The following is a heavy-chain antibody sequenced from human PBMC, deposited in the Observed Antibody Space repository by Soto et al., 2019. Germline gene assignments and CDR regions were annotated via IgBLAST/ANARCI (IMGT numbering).Heavy chain of an antibody. CDR3: ARDSLPPYCSGGSCGFDY. J-gene: IGHJ4*02. CDR1: GYTFTSYG. Sequence: QVQLVQSGAEVKKPGASVKVSYKASGYTFTSYGISWVRQAPGQGLEWMGWISAYNGNTNYAQKLQGRVTMTTDTSTSTAYMELRSLRSDDTAVYYCARDSLPPYCSGGSCGFDYWGQGTLVTVSS. CDR2: ISAYNGNT. V-gene: IGHV1-18*01. D-gene: IGHD2-15*01.